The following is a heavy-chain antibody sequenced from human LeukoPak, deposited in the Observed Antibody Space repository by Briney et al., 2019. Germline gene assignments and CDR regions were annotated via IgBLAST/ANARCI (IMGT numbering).Heavy chain of an antibody. CDR1: GFTFSDYY. V-gene: IGHV3-7*01. Sequence: GGSLRLSCVASGFTFSDYYMSWVRQPPGKGLEWVANIKQDGSEKYYVDSVKGRFTISRDNAKNSLYLQMNSLRAEDTAVYYCAELGITMIGGVWGKGTTVTISS. CDR2: IKQDGSEK. J-gene: IGHJ6*04. D-gene: IGHD3-10*02. CDR3: AELGITMIGGV.